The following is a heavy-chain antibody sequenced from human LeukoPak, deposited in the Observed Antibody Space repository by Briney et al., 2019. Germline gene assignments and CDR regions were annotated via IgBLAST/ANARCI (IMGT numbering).Heavy chain of an antibody. V-gene: IGHV4-4*07. Sequence: SETLSLTCTVSGGSISSYYWSWIRQPAGKGLEWIGRIYSSGSANYNPSLMSRVTMSVDTSKNQFSLKLSSVTAADTAVYYCARVPRSYYYYYYMDVWGKGTTVTVSS. CDR2: IYSSGSA. CDR1: GGSISSYY. J-gene: IGHJ6*03. CDR3: ARVPRSYYYYYYMDV.